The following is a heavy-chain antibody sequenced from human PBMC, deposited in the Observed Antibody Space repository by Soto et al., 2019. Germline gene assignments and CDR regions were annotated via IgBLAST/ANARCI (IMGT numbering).Heavy chain of an antibody. CDR1: GFTFNDAW. J-gene: IGHJ4*02. CDR3: TTMGLSGFYDRSGYYYFDY. D-gene: IGHD3-22*01. CDR2: LKRKNDGGTT. Sequence: GGSLRLSCAASGFTFNDAWMSWVRQAPGKGLEWVGRLKRKNDGGTTDYAAPVKGRFTISRDDSKNTLYLQMNNLTTEDTAVYYCTTMGLSGFYDRSGYYYFDYWGQGT. V-gene: IGHV3-15*07.